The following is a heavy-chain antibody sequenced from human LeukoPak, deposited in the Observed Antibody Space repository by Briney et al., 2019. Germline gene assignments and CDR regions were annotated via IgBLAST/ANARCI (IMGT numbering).Heavy chain of an antibody. CDR3: YSPSTAFQRIAAAGTDTFDY. CDR2: IYSDGNT. CDR1: GFSVSNNY. V-gene: IGHV3-53*01. D-gene: IGHD6-13*01. Sequence: GGSLRLSCAGSGFSVSNNYMSWVRQAPGKGLEWVSVIYSDGNTFYADSVKGRFTISRDISMNTLHLQMNSLKTEDTAVYYCYSPSTAFQRIAAAGTDTFDYWGQGTLVTVSS. J-gene: IGHJ4*02.